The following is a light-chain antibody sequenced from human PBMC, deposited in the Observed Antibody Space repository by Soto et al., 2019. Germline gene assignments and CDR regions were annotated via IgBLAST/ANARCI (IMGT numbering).Light chain of an antibody. J-gene: IGLJ2*01. CDR2: DVT. V-gene: IGLV2-11*01. Sequence: QSALTQPPSVSGSPGQSVAISCTGTSSDVGGYNYVSWYQQHPGKAPKFMIYDVTKRPSGVPDRFSGSKSGNTASLTISGLQAEDEADYYCSSYTSSSFVVFGGGTKVTVL. CDR3: SSYTSSSFVV. CDR1: SSDVGGYNY.